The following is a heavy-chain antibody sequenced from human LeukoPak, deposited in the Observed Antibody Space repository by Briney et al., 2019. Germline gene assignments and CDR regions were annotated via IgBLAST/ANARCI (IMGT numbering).Heavy chain of an antibody. CDR1: GGSFSGYY. CDR2: INHSGST. J-gene: IGHJ4*02. D-gene: IGHD2-2*01. Sequence: PSETLSLTCAVYGGSFSGYYWSWIRQPPGKGLEWIGEINHSGSTNYNPSLKSRVTISVDTSKNQFSLKLSSVTAADTAVYYCARGEGVPAATYYFDYWGQGTLVTVSS. CDR3: ARGEGVPAATYYFDY. V-gene: IGHV4-34*01.